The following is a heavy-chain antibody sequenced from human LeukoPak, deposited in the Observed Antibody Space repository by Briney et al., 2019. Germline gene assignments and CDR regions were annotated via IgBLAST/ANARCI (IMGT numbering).Heavy chain of an antibody. CDR3: ARVQAHDYYDSSGYFYYFDY. D-gene: IGHD3-22*01. Sequence: SVKVSCKASGGTFSSYAISWVRQAPGQGLEWMGGIIPIFGTANYAQKFQGRVTITADESTSTAYMELSSLRSEDTAVYYCARVQAHDYYDSSGYFYYFDYWGQGTLVTVSS. J-gene: IGHJ4*02. V-gene: IGHV1-69*13. CDR2: IIPIFGTA. CDR1: GGTFSSYA.